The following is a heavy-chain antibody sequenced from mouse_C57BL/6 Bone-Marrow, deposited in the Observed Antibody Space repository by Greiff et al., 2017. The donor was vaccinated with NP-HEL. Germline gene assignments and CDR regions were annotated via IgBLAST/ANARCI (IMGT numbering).Heavy chain of an antibody. D-gene: IGHD1-1*01. CDR1: GFTFSDYG. Sequence: EVKLMESGGGLVQPGGSLKLSCAASGFTFSDYGMAWVRQAPRKGPEWVAFISNLAYSIYYADTVTGRFTISIENAKHTLYLEMSSLRSEDTAMYYCARQGYYGSSPNWYEEGLYAMDYWGQGTSVTVSS. V-gene: IGHV5-15*01. J-gene: IGHJ4*01. CDR2: ISNLAYSI. CDR3: ARQGYYGSSPNWYEEGLYAMDY.